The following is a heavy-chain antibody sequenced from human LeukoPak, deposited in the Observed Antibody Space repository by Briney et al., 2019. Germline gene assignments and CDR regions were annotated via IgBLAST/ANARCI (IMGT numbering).Heavy chain of an antibody. CDR3: AREFGLSRYYYYYMDV. CDR1: GYTFTGYY. V-gene: IGHV1-2*02. CDR2: INPNSGGT. Sequence: EASVKVSCKASGYTFTGYYMHWVRQAPGQGLEWMGWINPNSGGTNYAQKFQGRVTMTRDTSISTAYMELSRLKSDDTAVYYRAREFGLSRYYYYYMDVWGKGTTVTVSS. J-gene: IGHJ6*03. D-gene: IGHD3-10*01.